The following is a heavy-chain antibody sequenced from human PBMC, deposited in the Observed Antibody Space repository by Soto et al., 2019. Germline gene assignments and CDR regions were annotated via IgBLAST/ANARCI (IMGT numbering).Heavy chain of an antibody. CDR3: ARLVAAGITYYFDS. D-gene: IGHD2-21*01. Sequence: QITLKESGPTLVKPTQTLTLTCTFSAFSLSTSGVGVGWIRQPPGKALEWLTFIYWDDDKRYSPSLKSRLTITKDTSKNQVVLTMTNMDPVDTATYYCARLVAAGITYYFDSWGQGPLVTVSS. V-gene: IGHV2-5*02. J-gene: IGHJ4*02. CDR1: AFSLSTSGVG. CDR2: IYWDDDK.